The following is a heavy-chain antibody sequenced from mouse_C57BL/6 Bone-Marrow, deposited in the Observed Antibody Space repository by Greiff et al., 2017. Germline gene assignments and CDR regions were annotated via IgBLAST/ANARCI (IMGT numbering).Heavy chain of an antibody. J-gene: IGHJ1*03. CDR1: GFTFSDAW. D-gene: IGHD1-1*01. CDR2: IRNKANNHAT. Sequence: DVKLQESGGGLVQPGGSMKLSCAASGFTFSDAWMDWVRQSPEKGLEWVAEIRNKANNHATYYAESVKGRFTISRDDSKSSVYLQMNSLRAEDTGIYYCTKDGSSSYWYFDVWGTGTTVTVSS. V-gene: IGHV6-6*01. CDR3: TKDGSSSYWYFDV.